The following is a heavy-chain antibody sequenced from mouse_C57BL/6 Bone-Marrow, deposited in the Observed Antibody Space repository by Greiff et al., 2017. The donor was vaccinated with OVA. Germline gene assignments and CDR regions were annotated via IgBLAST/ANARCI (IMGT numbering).Heavy chain of an antibody. CDR2: ISNGGGST. CDR3: ARHGSSFAMDY. Sequence: EVMLVESGGGLVQPGGSLKLSCAASGFTFSDYYMYWVRQTPEKRLEWVAYISNGGGSTYYPDTVKGRFTISRDNAKNTLYLQMSRLKSEDTAMYYCARHGSSFAMDYWGKGTSVTVSS. V-gene: IGHV5-12*01. J-gene: IGHJ4*01. D-gene: IGHD1-1*01. CDR1: GFTFSDYY.